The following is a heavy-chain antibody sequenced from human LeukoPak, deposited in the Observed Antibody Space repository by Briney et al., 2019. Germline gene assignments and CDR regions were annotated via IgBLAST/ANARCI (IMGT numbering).Heavy chain of an antibody. CDR2: IYYSGST. D-gene: IGHD1-26*01. CDR1: GGSVSSGSYY. CDR3: ARAGGSYYSDAFDI. V-gene: IGHV4-61*01. Sequence: SETLSLTCTVSGGSVSSGSYYWSWIRQPPGKGLEWIGYIYYSGSTNYNPSLKSRVTISVDTSKNQFSLKLSSVTAADTAVYYCARAGGSYYSDAFDIWGQGTMVTVSS. J-gene: IGHJ3*02.